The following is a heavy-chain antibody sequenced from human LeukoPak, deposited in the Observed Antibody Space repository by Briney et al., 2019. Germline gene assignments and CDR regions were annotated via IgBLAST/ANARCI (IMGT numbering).Heavy chain of an antibody. CDR1: GFTFSSYS. J-gene: IGHJ4*02. V-gene: IGHV3-48*01. Sequence: GGSLRLSCTASGFTFSSYSMNWVRQAPGKGLEWVAYIAYTGTIHYADSVRGRFAISRDNAKSSLFLQLNSLRAEDTAVYYCARDPHSLDYWGQGTLGTVSS. CDR2: IAYTGTI. CDR3: ARDPHSLDY.